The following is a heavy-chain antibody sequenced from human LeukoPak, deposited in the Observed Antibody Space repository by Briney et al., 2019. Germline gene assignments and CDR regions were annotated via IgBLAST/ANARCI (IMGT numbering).Heavy chain of an antibody. CDR3: ARVCYDSSGYYCFDY. D-gene: IGHD3-22*01. Sequence: SETLSLTCTVSGGSISSYYWSWIRQPPGKGLEWVGYIYYSGSTNYNPSLKSRVTISVDTSKNQFSLKLSSVTAADTAVYYCARVCYDSSGYYCFDYWGQGTLVTVSS. CDR1: GGSISSYY. J-gene: IGHJ4*02. V-gene: IGHV4-59*01. CDR2: IYYSGST.